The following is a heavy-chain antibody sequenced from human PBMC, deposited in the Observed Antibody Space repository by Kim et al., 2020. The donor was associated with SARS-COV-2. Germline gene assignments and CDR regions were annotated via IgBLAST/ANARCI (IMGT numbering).Heavy chain of an antibody. CDR3: ARHKLSHKGVLRFLEWLPSFDY. V-gene: IGHV4-59*08. CDR1: GGSISSYY. D-gene: IGHD3-3*01. CDR2: IYYSGST. J-gene: IGHJ4*02. Sequence: SETLSLTCTVSGGSISSYYWSWIRQPPGKGLEWIGYIYYSGSTNYNPSLKSRVTISVDTSKNQFSLKLSSVTAAHTAVYYCARHKLSHKGVLRFLEWLPSFDYWGQGTLVTVSS.